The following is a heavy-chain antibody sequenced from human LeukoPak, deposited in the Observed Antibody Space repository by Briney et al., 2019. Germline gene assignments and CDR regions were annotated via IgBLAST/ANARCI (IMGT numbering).Heavy chain of an antibody. CDR2: ISGSGGST. Sequence: GGSLRLSCAASGFTFSSYAMSWVRQAPGKGLEWVSGISGSGGSTYYADSVKGRFTISRDNSKNTLFVQMNSLRAEDTAVYYCAKVNYYDSSGYDGGLDYWGQGTLVTVSS. J-gene: IGHJ4*02. CDR1: GFTFSSYA. CDR3: AKVNYYDSSGYDGGLDY. D-gene: IGHD3-22*01. V-gene: IGHV3-23*01.